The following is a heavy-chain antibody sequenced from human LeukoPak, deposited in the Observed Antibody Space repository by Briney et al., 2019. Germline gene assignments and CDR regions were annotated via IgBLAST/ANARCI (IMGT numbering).Heavy chain of an antibody. CDR1: GFTFSSYA. J-gene: IGHJ4*02. Sequence: GGSLRLFCSASGFTFSSYAMHWVRQAPGKGREYVSAISSNGGSTFFADSVRGRFTISRDNYKNTLYLQMSSLIAEETGVYYCVILGGIAAADYYFDYWGQGNLVTVSS. D-gene: IGHD6-13*01. V-gene: IGHV3-64D*09. CDR3: VILGGIAAADYYFDY. CDR2: ISSNGGST.